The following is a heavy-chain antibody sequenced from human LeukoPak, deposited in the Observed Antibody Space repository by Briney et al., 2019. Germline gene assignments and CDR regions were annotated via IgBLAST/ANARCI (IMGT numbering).Heavy chain of an antibody. J-gene: IGHJ4*02. Sequence: ASVKVSCKASGYTFTSYDINWVRQATGQGLEWMGRMNPNSGNTGYAQKFQGRVTMTRNTSISTAYMELSSLRSEDTAVYYCARGRGLRYFDWLLQGDFDYWGQGTLVTVSS. CDR2: MNPNSGNT. D-gene: IGHD3-9*01. V-gene: IGHV1-8*01. CDR1: GYTFTSYD. CDR3: ARGRGLRYFDWLLQGDFDY.